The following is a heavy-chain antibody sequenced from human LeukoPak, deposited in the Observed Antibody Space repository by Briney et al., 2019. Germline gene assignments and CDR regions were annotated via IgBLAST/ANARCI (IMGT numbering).Heavy chain of an antibody. CDR2: IYYSGST. CDR3: ARVDDSGYGKFDP. V-gene: IGHV4-31*03. Sequence: PSETLSLTCNVCGDSISSGDYYWSWIRQHPGKGLEWIGYIYYSGSTYYNPSLKSRLTISVDTSKNQFSLELSSVTAADTAVYYCARVDDSGYGKFDPWGQGTLVTVSS. D-gene: IGHD5-12*01. J-gene: IGHJ5*02. CDR1: GDSISSGDYY.